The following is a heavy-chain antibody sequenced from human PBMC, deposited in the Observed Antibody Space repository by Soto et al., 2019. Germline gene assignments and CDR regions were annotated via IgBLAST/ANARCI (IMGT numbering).Heavy chain of an antibody. J-gene: IGHJ4*02. CDR1: GGTFSSYA. V-gene: IGHV1-69*06. CDR3: ASSPYYYDSSGYSFDY. Sequence: SVKVSCKASGGTFSSYAISWVRQAPGQGLEWMGGSIPIFGTANYAQKFQGRVTITADKSTSTAYMELSSLRSEDTAVYYCASSPYYYDSSGYSFDYWGQGTLVTVSS. CDR2: SIPIFGTA. D-gene: IGHD3-22*01.